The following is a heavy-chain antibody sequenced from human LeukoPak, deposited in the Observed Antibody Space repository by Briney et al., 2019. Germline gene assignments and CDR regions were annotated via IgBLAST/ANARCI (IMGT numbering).Heavy chain of an antibody. CDR2: MNPNSGNT. J-gene: IGHJ5*02. V-gene: IGHV1-8*01. CDR1: GYTFTSYD. Sequence: ASVKVSCEASGYTFTSYDINWVRQATGQGLEWMGWMNPNSGNTGYAQKFQGRVTMTRNTSISTAYMELSSLRSEDTAVYYCAGSGYYTRWFDPWGQGTLVTVSS. D-gene: IGHD3-3*01. CDR3: AGSGYYTRWFDP.